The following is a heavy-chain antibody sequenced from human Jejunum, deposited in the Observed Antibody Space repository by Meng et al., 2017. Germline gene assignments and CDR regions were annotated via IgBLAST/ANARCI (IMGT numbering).Heavy chain of an antibody. D-gene: IGHD3-22*01. CDR2: INPSNGNT. Sequence: QGPLWQAGAGLKTPGASVKVSCKASGYTFTSYAVHWVRQAPGQRLEWMGFINPSNGNTKYSQKFQDRVTFIRDTSARTAYMELSSLKSEDTAVYYCAKHGGYYQHYWVQGTLVTVSS. CDR3: AKHGGYYQHY. CDR1: GYTFTSYA. J-gene: IGHJ4*02. V-gene: IGHV1-3*01.